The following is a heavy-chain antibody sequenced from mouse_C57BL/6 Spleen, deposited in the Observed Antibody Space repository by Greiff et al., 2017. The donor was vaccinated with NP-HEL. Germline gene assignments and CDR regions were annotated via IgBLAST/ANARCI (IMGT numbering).Heavy chain of an antibody. D-gene: IGHD1-1*01. CDR2: IDPNSGGT. J-gene: IGHJ4*01. V-gene: IGHV1-72*01. Sequence: VQLQESGAELVKPGASVKLSCKASGYTFTSYWMHWVKQRPGRGLEWIGRIDPNSGGTKYNEKFKSKATLTVDKPSSTAYMQLSSLTSEDSAVYDCARGGFITTVVATGDYWGQGTSVTVSS. CDR3: ARGGFITTVVATGDY. CDR1: GYTFTSYW.